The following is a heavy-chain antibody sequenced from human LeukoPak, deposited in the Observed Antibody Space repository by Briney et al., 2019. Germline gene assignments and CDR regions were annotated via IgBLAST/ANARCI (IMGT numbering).Heavy chain of an antibody. V-gene: IGHV1-69*04. CDR3: AREKMEVGYYGLDV. D-gene: IGHD1-1*01. J-gene: IGHJ6*02. CDR1: GGTFDNSA. CDR2: IIPILNIP. Sequence: GSSVKVSCKASGGTFDNSAINWVRQAPGQGLEWMGRIIPILNIPNYAQKLQGRVTIAADKSTSTAYMELSSLRSDDTAVYYCAREKMEVGYYGLDVWGQGTTVTGSS.